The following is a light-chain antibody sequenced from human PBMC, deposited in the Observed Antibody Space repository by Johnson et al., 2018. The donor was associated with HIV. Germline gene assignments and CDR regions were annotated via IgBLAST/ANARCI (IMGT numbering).Light chain of an antibody. CDR1: NSNIGYNC. Sequence: QSVLTQSPSVSAAPGQKVTISCSGSNSNIGYNCVSWYQQLPGTAPKLLIYKNDKRPSGIPDRFSGSKSGTSATLGISGLQTGDEADYYCGTLDSSLLYVFGTGTKVTVL. CDR3: GTLDSSLLYV. J-gene: IGLJ1*01. V-gene: IGLV1-51*02. CDR2: KND.